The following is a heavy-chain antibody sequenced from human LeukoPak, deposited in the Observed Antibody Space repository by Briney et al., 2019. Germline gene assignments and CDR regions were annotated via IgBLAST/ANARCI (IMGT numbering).Heavy chain of an antibody. D-gene: IGHD6-13*01. CDR1: GFTFSSYG. V-gene: IGHV3-30*02. CDR3: AKGGRGSSWYTLLVDY. Sequence: HPGGSLRLSCAASGFTFSSYGMHWVRQAPGKGLEWVAFIRYDGSNKYYADSVKGRFTISRDNSKNTLYLQMNSLRAEDTAVYYCAKGGRGSSWYTLLVDYWGQGTLVTVSS. J-gene: IGHJ4*02. CDR2: IRYDGSNK.